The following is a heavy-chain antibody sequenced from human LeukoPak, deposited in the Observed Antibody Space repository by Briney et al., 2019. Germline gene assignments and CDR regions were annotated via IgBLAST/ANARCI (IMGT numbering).Heavy chain of an antibody. J-gene: IGHJ4*02. D-gene: IGHD3-10*01. CDR2: XXYDGSNK. CDR1: GXXFSSXA. Sequence: SXXXSGXXFSSXAMXWVRQAPGKXLEXXXXXXYDGSNKYYADSVKGRFTISRDNSKNTLYLQMNSLRAEDTAVYYCARAPSLLLWFGEYFDYWGQGTLVTVSS. CDR3: ARAPSLLLWFGEYFDY. V-gene: IGHV3-30*04.